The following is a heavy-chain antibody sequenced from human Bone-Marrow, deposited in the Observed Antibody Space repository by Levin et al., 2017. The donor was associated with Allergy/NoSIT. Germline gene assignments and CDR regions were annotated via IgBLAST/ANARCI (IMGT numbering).Heavy chain of an antibody. J-gene: IGHJ2*01. Sequence: GGSLRLSCKASGFTFTSSAVQWVRQARGQRLEWIGWIVVGSGNTNYAQKFQERVTITRDMSTSTAYMELSSLRSEDTAVYYCAADSGDVIPYWYFDLWGRGTLVTVSS. CDR2: IVVGSGNT. CDR3: AADSGDVIPYWYFDL. CDR1: GFTFTSSA. V-gene: IGHV1-58*01. D-gene: IGHD4-17*01.